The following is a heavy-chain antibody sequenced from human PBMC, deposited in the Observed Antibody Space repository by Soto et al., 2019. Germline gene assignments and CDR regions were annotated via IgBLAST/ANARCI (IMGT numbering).Heavy chain of an antibody. J-gene: IGHJ3*02. Sequence: SETLSLTCTISGGSISGFYWGWIRQPPGKGLEWIGNIYYSGSANYDPSLRSRVTISLNTSKNQFSLKLSSVTAADTAVYYCARVWGGAFDIWGQGTMVTVSS. D-gene: IGHD3-10*01. CDR2: IYYSGSA. CDR1: GGSISGFY. CDR3: ARVWGGAFDI. V-gene: IGHV4-59*01.